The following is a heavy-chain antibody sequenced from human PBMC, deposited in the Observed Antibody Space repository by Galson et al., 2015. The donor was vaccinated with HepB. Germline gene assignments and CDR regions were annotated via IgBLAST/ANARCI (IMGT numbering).Heavy chain of an antibody. CDR1: GGSFSGYY. V-gene: IGHV4-34*01. D-gene: IGHD6-19*01. J-gene: IGHJ3*02. CDR3: GCIAVAGMDAFDI. Sequence: SETLSLTCAVYGGSFSGYYWSWIRQPPGKGLEWLGEINHSGSTNYNPSLKSRVTISVDTSKNQFSLKLSSVTAADTAVYYCGCIAVAGMDAFDIWGQGTMVTVSS. CDR2: INHSGST.